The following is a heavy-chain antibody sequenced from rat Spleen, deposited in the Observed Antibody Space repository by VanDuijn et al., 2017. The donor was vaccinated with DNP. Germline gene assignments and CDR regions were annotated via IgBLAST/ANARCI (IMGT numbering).Heavy chain of an antibody. CDR3: ARDNYGGYY. CDR1: GFTFSNYN. Sequence: EVQLVESGGGFVQPGRSLKLSCADSGFTFSNYNMAWVRQAPKKGLEWVATISYDGTDTHYRDSVKGRFTISRDNAKNTLYLHMNSLRSEDTATYYCARDNYGGYYWGQGVMVTVSS. D-gene: IGHD1-11*01. V-gene: IGHV5-7*01. J-gene: IGHJ2*01. CDR2: ISYDGTDT.